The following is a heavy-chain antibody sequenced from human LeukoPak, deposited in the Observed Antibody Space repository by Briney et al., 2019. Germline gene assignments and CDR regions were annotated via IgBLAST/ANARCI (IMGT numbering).Heavy chain of an antibody. CDR3: VKDSLGYSYGYYFDY. CDR1: GFTFSSYS. D-gene: IGHD5-18*01. CDR2: ILSSSTGM. J-gene: IGHJ4*02. V-gene: IGHV3-48*01. Sequence: PGGSLRLSCAASGFTFSSYSMNWVRQAPGKGLEWISYILSSSTGMSYADSVKGRFTISRDNAKNTLYLQMSSLRAEDTAVYYCVKDSLGYSYGYYFDYWGQGTLVTVSS.